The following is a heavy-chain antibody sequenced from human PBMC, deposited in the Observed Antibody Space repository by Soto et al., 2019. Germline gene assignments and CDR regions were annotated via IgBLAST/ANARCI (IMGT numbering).Heavy chain of an antibody. V-gene: IGHV4-59*01. J-gene: IGHJ5*02. CDR1: GGSISGFY. D-gene: IGHD3-10*01. CDR2: MYHSGST. Sequence: QVQLQESGPGLVKPSETLSLTCTVSGGSISGFYWSWIRQPPGKGLEWIGYMYHSGSTNYNPSLKSRVTRSVDPYEDHCSLKMSSVSAAATAVYYCARVETLVRGLRWFDPWGQGTLVTVSS. CDR3: ARVETLVRGLRWFDP.